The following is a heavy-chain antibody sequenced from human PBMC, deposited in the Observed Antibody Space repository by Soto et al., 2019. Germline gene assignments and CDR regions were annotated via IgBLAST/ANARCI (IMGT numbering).Heavy chain of an antibody. D-gene: IGHD3-16*02. J-gene: IGHJ3*02. V-gene: IGHV3-48*01. Sequence: GGSLRLSCAASGFTFSSYIMNWVRQAPGKGLEWASYISSSSTIYYADSVKGRFTISRDNAKNSLYLQMNSLRAEDTAVYYCASSSLRAFDIWGQGTMVTVSS. CDR3: ASSSLRAFDI. CDR2: ISSSSTI. CDR1: GFTFSSYI.